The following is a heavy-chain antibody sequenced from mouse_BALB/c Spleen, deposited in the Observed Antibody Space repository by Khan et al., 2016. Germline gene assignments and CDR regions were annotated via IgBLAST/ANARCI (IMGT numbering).Heavy chain of an antibody. Sequence: QVQLQQSGAELVKPGASVKLSCKASGYTFTSYWIHWVKERPGQGLEWLGEINPSNGRTNYNGKFKSKATLTVDMSSSTAYMQLSSLTSEDSAVYFCAKVAYGSSYTADYWGQGTTLTVSS. CDR3: AKVAYGSSYTADY. CDR1: GYTFTSYW. D-gene: IGHD1-1*01. CDR2: INPSNGRT. J-gene: IGHJ2*01. V-gene: IGHV1S81*02.